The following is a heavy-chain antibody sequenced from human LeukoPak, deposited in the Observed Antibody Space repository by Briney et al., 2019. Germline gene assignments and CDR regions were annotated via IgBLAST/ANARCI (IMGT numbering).Heavy chain of an antibody. CDR3: AKLDQWLVRH. D-gene: IGHD6-19*01. CDR2: IWYDGSNK. J-gene: IGHJ4*02. Sequence: GGSLRLSCAASGFTFSSYGMPWVRQAPGKGLEWVAVIWYDGSNKYYADSVKGRFTISRDNSKNTLYLQMNSLRAEDTAVYYCAKLDQWLVRHWGQGTLVTVSS. V-gene: IGHV3-33*06. CDR1: GFTFSSYG.